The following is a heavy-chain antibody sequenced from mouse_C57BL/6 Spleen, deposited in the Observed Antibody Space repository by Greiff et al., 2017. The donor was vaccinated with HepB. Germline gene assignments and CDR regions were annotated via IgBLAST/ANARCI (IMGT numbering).Heavy chain of an antibody. V-gene: IGHV5-2*01. CDR2: INSDGGST. J-gene: IGHJ1*03. Sequence: EVQLQESGGGLVQPGESLKLSCESNEYEFPSHDMSWVRKTPEKRLELVAAINSDGGSTYYPDTMERRFIISRDNTKKTLYLQMSSLRSEDTALYYCARQRLDYYGSRDWYFDVWGTGTTVTVSS. D-gene: IGHD1-1*01. CDR1: EYEFPSHD. CDR3: ARQRLDYYGSRDWYFDV.